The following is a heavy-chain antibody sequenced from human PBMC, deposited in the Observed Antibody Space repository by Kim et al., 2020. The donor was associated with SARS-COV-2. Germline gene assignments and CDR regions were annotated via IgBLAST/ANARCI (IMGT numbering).Heavy chain of an antibody. Sequence: SVKVSCKASGGTFSSYAISWVRQAPGQGLEWMGRIIPILGIANYAQKFQGRVTITADKSTSTAYMELSSLRSEDTAVYYCARLDSITIFGVVTYYYYGMDVWGQGITVTVAS. CDR3: ARLDSITIFGVVTYYYYGMDV. CDR1: GGTFSSYA. CDR2: IIPILGIA. D-gene: IGHD3-3*01. V-gene: IGHV1-69*04. J-gene: IGHJ6*02.